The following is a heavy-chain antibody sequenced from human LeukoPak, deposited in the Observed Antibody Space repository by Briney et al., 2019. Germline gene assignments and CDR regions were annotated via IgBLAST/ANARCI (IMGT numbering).Heavy chain of an antibody. J-gene: IGHJ3*02. CDR3: AREVTLLWFGELLRDSGGRDAFDI. D-gene: IGHD3-10*01. CDR2: INPSGGST. CDR1: GYTFTSYY. V-gene: IGHV1-46*01. Sequence: GASVKVSCKASGYTFTSYYMHWVRQVPGRGLEWMGMINPSGGSTSYAQKFQGRVTMTRDTSTSTVYMELSGLRSEDTAVYYCAREVTLLWFGELLRDSGGRDAFDIWGQGTMVTVSS.